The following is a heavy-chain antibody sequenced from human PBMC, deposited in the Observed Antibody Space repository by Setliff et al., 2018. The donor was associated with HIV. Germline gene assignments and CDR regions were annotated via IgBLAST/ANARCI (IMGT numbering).Heavy chain of an antibody. J-gene: IGHJ5*02. CDR2: IRTKNYRGTT. Sequence: PGGSLRLSCATSGFTFGEYPMGWFRQAPGKGLEWVSFIRTKNYRGTTEYAASVEGRFTISRDDSRGVAYLQMNSLKSEDTAVYYCSRGGRPTDEYVWFDPWGQGTQVTVS. CDR3: SRGGRPTDEYVWFDP. V-gene: IGHV3-49*03. CDR1: GFTFGEYP. D-gene: IGHD2-15*01.